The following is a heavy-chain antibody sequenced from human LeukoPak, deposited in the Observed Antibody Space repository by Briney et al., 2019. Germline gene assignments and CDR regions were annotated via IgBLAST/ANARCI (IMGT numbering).Heavy chain of an antibody. Sequence: GASVKVSCKASGGTFSSYAISWVRQAPGQGLEWMGWISAYNGNTNYAQKLQGRVTMTTDTSTSTAYMELRSLRSDDTAVYYCARDTIIVGATAYGMDVWGQGTTVTVSS. CDR2: ISAYNGNT. V-gene: IGHV1-18*01. CDR1: GGTFSSYA. J-gene: IGHJ6*02. CDR3: ARDTIIVGATAYGMDV. D-gene: IGHD1-26*01.